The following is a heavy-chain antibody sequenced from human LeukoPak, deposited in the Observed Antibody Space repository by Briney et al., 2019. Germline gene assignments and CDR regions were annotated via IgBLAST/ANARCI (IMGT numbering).Heavy chain of an antibody. D-gene: IGHD2-15*01. J-gene: IGHJ5*02. CDR1: GYTFTGYY. CDR3: ARVCSGGSCYYDP. CDR2: INPNSGGT. Sequence: ASVKVSCKASGYTFTGYYMHWVRQAPGQGLEWMGWINPNSGGTNYAQKFQGRVTMTRDTSISTAYMELSRLRSDDTAVYYCARVCSGGSCYYDPWGQGTLVTVSP. V-gene: IGHV1-2*02.